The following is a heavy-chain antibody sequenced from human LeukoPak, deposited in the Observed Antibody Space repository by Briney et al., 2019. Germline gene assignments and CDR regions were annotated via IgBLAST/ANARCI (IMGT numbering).Heavy chain of an antibody. D-gene: IGHD3-10*01. V-gene: IGHV1-18*01. CDR2: ISAYNGNT. Sequence: GASVKVSCKASGYTFTSYGISWVRQAPGQGLEWMGWISAYNGNTNYAQKLQGRVTMTTDTSTSTAYMELRSLRSEDTAVYYCARGWDGSGSYYGIQPRIDPWGQGTLVTVSS. CDR1: GYTFTSYG. CDR3: ARGWDGSGSYYGIQPRIDP. J-gene: IGHJ5*02.